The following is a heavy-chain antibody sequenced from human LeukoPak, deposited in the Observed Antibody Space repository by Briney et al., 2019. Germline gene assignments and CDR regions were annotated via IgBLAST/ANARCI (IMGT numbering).Heavy chain of an antibody. D-gene: IGHD4-17*01. CDR1: GFTFDDYA. CDR2: ISWNSGSI. V-gene: IGHV3-9*01. J-gene: IGHJ4*02. CDR3: AKDIGGDYGDYIFNY. Sequence: GRSLRLSCAASGFTFDDYAMHWVRHAPGKGLEWVSGISWNSGSIGYADSVKGRFTISRDNAKNSLYLQMNSLRAEDTALYYCAKDIGGDYGDYIFNYWGQGTLVTVSS.